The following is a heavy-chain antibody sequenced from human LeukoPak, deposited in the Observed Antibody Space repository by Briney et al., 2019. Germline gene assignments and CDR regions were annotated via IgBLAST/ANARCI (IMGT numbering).Heavy chain of an antibody. D-gene: IGHD3-16*01. CDR3: AREPTAAGYVDY. CDR2: ISGSGTRT. V-gene: IGHV3-23*01. Sequence: GGSLRLSCAASGFTFNTYAMSWVRQGPGKGLEWVSAISGSGTRTYYADSVEGRFTVSRDNSKNTLYLQMNSLRAEDTAIYYCAREPTAAGYVDYWGQGTLATVSS. J-gene: IGHJ4*02. CDR1: GFTFNTYA.